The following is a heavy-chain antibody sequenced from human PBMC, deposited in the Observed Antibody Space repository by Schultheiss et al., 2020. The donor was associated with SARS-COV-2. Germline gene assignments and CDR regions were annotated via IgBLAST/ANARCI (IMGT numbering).Heavy chain of an antibody. CDR2: IYYSGST. J-gene: IGHJ3*02. CDR3: ARAGDIVVVPAATPHAFDI. V-gene: IGHV4-39*07. D-gene: IGHD2-2*01. CDR1: GGSISSYY. Sequence: SETLSLTCTVSGGSISSYYWSWIRQPPGKGLEWIGSIYYSGSTYYNPSLKSRVTISVDRSKNQFSLKLSSVTAADTAVYYCARAGDIVVVPAATPHAFDIWGQGTMVTVSS.